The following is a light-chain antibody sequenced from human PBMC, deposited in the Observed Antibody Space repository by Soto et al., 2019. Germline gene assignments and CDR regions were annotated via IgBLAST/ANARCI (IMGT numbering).Light chain of an antibody. V-gene: IGKV3-20*01. CDR2: GAS. Sequence: EIVLTQSPGTLSLSPGERATLSCRASQSLSSSCLAWYQQKPGQPPRLLMYGASSRATGIPDRFSGSGSVTDFTLTISRLEPEDFAVYYCQQYGSSPLTFGQGTKVEIK. CDR3: QQYGSSPLT. CDR1: QSLSSSC. J-gene: IGKJ1*01.